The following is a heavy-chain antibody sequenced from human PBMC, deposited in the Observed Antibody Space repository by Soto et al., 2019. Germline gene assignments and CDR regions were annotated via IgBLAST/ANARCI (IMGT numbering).Heavy chain of an antibody. CDR1: GFTFTSHW. V-gene: IGHV3-7*03. CDR3: AREGSGGGWSWTFDY. D-gene: IGHD6-19*01. Sequence: EVQLVESGGGLVQPGGSLRLSCSASGFTFTSHWMSWVRQAPGKGLEWVANIKQDGSEKYYVDSVRGLFTISRDNAKNSLYLQVNSLRAEDTAVYYCAREGSGGGWSWTFDYWGQGTLVTVSS. J-gene: IGHJ4*02. CDR2: IKQDGSEK.